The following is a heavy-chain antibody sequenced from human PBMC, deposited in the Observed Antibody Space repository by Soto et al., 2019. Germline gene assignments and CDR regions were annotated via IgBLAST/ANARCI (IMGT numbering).Heavy chain of an antibody. CDR2: IYYSGST. V-gene: IGHV4-30-4*01. CDR3: ARHYYDILTGYYQSPNYFDY. Sequence: SETLSLTCIVSGGAINSGDYYWSWIRQPPGKDLEWIGYIYYSGSTYYNPSLKSRVTISVDTSKNQFSLKLSSVTAADTAVYYCARHYYDILTGYYQSPNYFDYWGQGTLVTVS. J-gene: IGHJ4*02. D-gene: IGHD3-9*01. CDR1: GGAINSGDYY.